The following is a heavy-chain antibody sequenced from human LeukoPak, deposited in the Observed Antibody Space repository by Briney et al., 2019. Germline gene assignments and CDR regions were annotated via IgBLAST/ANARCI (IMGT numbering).Heavy chain of an antibody. V-gene: IGHV4-4*07. CDR2: IYTSGST. J-gene: IGHJ6*03. D-gene: IGHD3-22*01. Sequence: SETLSLTCTVSGGSISSYYWSWIRQPAGKGLEWIGRIYTSGSTNYNPSLKSRVTMSVDTSKNQFSLKLSSVTAADTAVYYCAKDGFERGDDTDYMDVWGKGTTVTVSS. CDR1: GGSISSYY. CDR3: AKDGFERGDDTDYMDV.